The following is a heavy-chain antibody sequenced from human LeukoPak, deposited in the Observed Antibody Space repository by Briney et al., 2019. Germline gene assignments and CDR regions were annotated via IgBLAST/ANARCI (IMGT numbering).Heavy chain of an antibody. V-gene: IGHV3-49*03. D-gene: IGHD5-18*01. Sequence: GGSLRLSCTASGFTFGDYAMSWFRQAPGKGLEWVGFIRSKAYGGTTEYAASVKGRFSISRDDSKSIAYLQMNSLKTEDTAVYYCATGYWWIQLWANAFDIWGQGTMVTVSS. CDR2: IRSKAYGGTT. CDR3: ATGYWWIQLWANAFDI. J-gene: IGHJ3*02. CDR1: GFTFGDYA.